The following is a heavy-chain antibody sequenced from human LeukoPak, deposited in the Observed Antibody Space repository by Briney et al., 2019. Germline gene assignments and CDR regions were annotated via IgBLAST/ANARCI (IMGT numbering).Heavy chain of an antibody. J-gene: IGHJ5*02. CDR3: ARAHGGWYEYSWFDP. CDR2: IYYSGST. Sequence: SETLSLTCNVSGGSISSYYWSWIRQPPGKGLEWIGYIYYSGSTNYNPSLKSRVTISVDTSKNQFSLKLSSVTATDTAVYYCARAHGGWYEYSWFDPWGQGTLVTVSS. CDR1: GGSISSYY. V-gene: IGHV4-59*01. D-gene: IGHD6-19*01.